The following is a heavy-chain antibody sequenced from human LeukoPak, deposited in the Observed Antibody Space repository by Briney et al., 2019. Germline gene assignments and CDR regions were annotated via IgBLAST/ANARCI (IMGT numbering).Heavy chain of an antibody. D-gene: IGHD3-10*01. CDR3: ASHVWFGELCYFDY. CDR2: IYYSGST. Sequence: SETLSLTCAVSGYSISSGYYWGWIRQPPGKGLEWIGSIYYSGSTYYNPSLKSRVTISVDTSKNQFSLKLSSVTAADTAVYYCASHVWFGELCYFDYWGQGTLVTVSS. J-gene: IGHJ4*02. V-gene: IGHV4-38-2*01. CDR1: GYSISSGYY.